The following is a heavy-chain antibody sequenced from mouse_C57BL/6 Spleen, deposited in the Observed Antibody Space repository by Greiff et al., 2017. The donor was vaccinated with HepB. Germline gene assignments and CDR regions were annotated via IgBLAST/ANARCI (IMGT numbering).Heavy chain of an antibody. CDR1: GYAFTNYL. V-gene: IGHV1-54*01. CDR2: INPGSGGT. Sequence: VQLQQSGAELVRPGTSVKVSCKASGYAFTNYLIEWVKQRPGQGLEWIGVINPGSGGTNYNEKFKGKATLNADKSSSTAYMQLSSLTSEDSTVYCCARVVTGGDFDVWGTGTTVTVSS. J-gene: IGHJ1*03. CDR3: ARVVTGGDFDV.